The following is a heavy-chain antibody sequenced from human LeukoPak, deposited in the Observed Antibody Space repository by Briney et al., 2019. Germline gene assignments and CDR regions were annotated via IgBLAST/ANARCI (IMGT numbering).Heavy chain of an antibody. Sequence: ASVKVSCKASGYTFTSYGISWLRQAPGQGLEWMGWISAYNGNTNYAQKLQGRVTMTTDTSTSTAYMELRSLRSDDTAVYYCARGKDTAMPYYFDYWGQGTLVTVSS. J-gene: IGHJ4*02. CDR1: GYTFTSYG. CDR3: ARGKDTAMPYYFDY. V-gene: IGHV1-18*01. D-gene: IGHD5-18*01. CDR2: ISAYNGNT.